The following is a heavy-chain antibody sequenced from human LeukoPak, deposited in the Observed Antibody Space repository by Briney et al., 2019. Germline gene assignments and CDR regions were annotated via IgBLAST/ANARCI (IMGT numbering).Heavy chain of an antibody. Sequence: GGSLRLSCAASGFTFSSYSMNWVRQAPGKRLEWVSSISSSSSYIYYADSVKGRFTIPRDNAKNSLYLQMNSLRAEDTAVYYCAIARELWPPFDYWGQGTLVTVSS. CDR1: GFTFSSYS. J-gene: IGHJ4*02. CDR2: ISSSSSYI. D-gene: IGHD1-26*01. CDR3: AIARELWPPFDY. V-gene: IGHV3-21*01.